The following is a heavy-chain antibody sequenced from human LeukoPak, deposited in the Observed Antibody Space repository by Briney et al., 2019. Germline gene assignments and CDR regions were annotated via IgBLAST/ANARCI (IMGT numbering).Heavy chain of an antibody. J-gene: IGHJ4*02. CDR3: AKGVGATNLFDY. CDR2: ISGSGGST. D-gene: IGHD1-26*01. V-gene: IGHV3-23*01. Sequence: TGGSLRLSCAASGFTFSSYAMSWVRQAPGKGLEWVSAISGSGGSTYYADSVKGRFTISRDNSKNTLYLQMNSLRAEDTAVYYCAKGVGATNLFDYWGQGTLVTVSS. CDR1: GFTFSSYA.